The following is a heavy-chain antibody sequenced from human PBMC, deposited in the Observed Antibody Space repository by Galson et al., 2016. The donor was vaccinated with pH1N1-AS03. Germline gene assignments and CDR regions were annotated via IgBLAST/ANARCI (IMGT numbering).Heavy chain of an antibody. CDR2: IKSSGSPI. CDR3: ARGTKVKILVMDVRIRVYDPKKHPFDY. J-gene: IGHJ4*02. V-gene: IGHV3-11*01. CDR1: GFSFSDYY. Sequence: SLRLSCAGAGFSFSDYYMTWIRQAPGKGLEWVATIKSSGSPIYYADSVKGRFTISRDNTKNLLYLQMNSLRVEDTAVYYCARGTKVKILVMDVRIRVYDPKKHPFDYCGQGTLVSVSS. D-gene: IGHD2/OR15-2a*01.